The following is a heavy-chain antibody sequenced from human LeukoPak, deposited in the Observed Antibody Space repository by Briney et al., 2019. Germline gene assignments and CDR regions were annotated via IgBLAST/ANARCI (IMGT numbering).Heavy chain of an antibody. CDR3: AKDREPHPEVWFGALDY. J-gene: IGHJ4*02. CDR2: ISGSGGST. D-gene: IGHD3-10*01. CDR1: GFTFSGYW. V-gene: IGHV3-23*01. Sequence: GGSLRLSCAASGFTFSGYWMHWVRQAPGKGLEWVSAISGSGGSTYYADSVKGRFTISRDNSKNTLYLQMNSLRAEDTAVYYCAKDREPHPEVWFGALDYWGQGTLVTVSS.